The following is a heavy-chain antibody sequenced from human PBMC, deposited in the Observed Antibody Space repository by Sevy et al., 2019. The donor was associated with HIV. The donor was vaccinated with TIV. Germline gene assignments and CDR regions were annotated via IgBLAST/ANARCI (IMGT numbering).Heavy chain of an antibody. D-gene: IGHD6-13*01. CDR1: GFTFSSYA. J-gene: IGHJ6*02. Sequence: GGSLRLSCAASGFTFSSYAMNWVRQAPGKGLEWVSSISSSSSHIYAADSLKGRFTISRDNAKNSLFLQMNSLRAEDTAIYYCARVAADDPDFYYYGMDVWGQGTKVTVSS. CDR3: ARVAADDPDFYYYGMDV. V-gene: IGHV3-21*01. CDR2: ISSSSSHI.